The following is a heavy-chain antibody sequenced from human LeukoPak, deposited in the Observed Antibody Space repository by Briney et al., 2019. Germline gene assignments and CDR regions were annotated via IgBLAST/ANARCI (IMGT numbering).Heavy chain of an antibody. J-gene: IGHJ6*02. Sequence: GGSLRLSCAASGFTFDDYAMHWVRQAPGKGLEWVSGISWNSGSIGYADSMKGRFTISRDNAKNSLYLQMNSLRAEDTALYYCAKDIGTVAAVARYYYYGMDVWGQGTTVTVSS. CDR1: GFTFDDYA. V-gene: IGHV3-9*01. CDR3: AKDIGTVAAVARYYYYGMDV. CDR2: ISWNSGSI. D-gene: IGHD2-15*01.